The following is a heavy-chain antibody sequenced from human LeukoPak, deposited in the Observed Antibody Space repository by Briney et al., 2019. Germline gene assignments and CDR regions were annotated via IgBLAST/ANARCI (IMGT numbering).Heavy chain of an antibody. J-gene: IGHJ4*02. Sequence: ASVKVSCKASNYTFTDYGINWVRQAPGQGLEWVGWVSAFNGHTFYAQKFQGRITMTTDTSTSTAHMELRSLTSDDTAVYYCARALAVTGRGPRDFDFWGQGTLVTVSS. V-gene: IGHV1-18*01. D-gene: IGHD6-19*01. CDR1: NYTFTDYG. CDR2: VSAFNGHT. CDR3: ARALAVTGRGPRDFDF.